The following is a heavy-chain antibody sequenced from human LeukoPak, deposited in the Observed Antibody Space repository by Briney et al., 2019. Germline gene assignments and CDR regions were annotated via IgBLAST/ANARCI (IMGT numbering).Heavy chain of an antibody. D-gene: IGHD3-10*01. CDR1: GFTFDDYS. Sequence: GGSLRLSCAASGFTFDDYSMHWVRQAPGKGLEWVSGINSNSGSTGYADSVKGRFTISRDNAKNSLYLQMNSLRADDTALYYCVKGGFGELLISSGFDYWGQGTLVTVSS. CDR3: VKGGFGELLISSGFDY. CDR2: INSNSGST. V-gene: IGHV3-9*01. J-gene: IGHJ4*02.